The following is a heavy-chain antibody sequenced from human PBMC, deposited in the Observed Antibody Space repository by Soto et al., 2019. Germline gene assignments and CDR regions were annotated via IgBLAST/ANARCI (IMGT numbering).Heavy chain of an antibody. CDR3: ARVPNS. CDR1: GGSISSGGYS. D-gene: IGHD6-13*01. Sequence: QLQLQESGSGLVKPSQTLSLTCAVSGGSISSGGYSWSWIRQPPGKGLEWIGYIYHSGSTYYNPSHMSRVTISVDGTKKQSSLKLSSVTPADTAVYYYARVPNSGGQGTLVAVST. J-gene: IGHJ4*02. V-gene: IGHV4-30-2*01. CDR2: IYHSGST.